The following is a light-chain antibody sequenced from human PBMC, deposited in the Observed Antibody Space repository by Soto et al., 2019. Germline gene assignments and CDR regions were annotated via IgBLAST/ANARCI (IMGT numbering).Light chain of an antibody. CDR2: GSS. Sequence: EIVLTQSPDTLSLSPGDRATLSCRASQSVSSNYVAWYQQKPGQAPRLLTHGSSSRATGIPDRFSGSRSGSDFTLTISSLDPEDFALYYCQQRSAWPFTFGGGTSVLIK. CDR1: QSVSSNY. V-gene: IGKV3D-20*02. J-gene: IGKJ4*01. CDR3: QQRSAWPFT.